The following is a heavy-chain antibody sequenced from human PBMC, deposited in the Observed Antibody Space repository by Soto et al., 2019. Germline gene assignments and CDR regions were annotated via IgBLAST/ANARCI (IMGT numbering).Heavy chain of an antibody. Sequence: GGSLRLSCVASGITFGIRAMSWVRQAPGEGLEWVSTITDTGGDTKYADSVRGRFTMSRDNSKKTLYLQMNSLRVEDSALYYCARGSTDSYPGSRIFDFWGRGTLVTVSS. CDR1: GITFGIRA. CDR2: ITDTGGDT. V-gene: IGHV3-23*01. J-gene: IGHJ4*02. CDR3: ARGSTDSYPGSRIFDF. D-gene: IGHD3-10*01.